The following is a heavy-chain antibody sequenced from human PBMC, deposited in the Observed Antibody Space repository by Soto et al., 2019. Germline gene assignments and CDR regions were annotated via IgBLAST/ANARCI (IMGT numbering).Heavy chain of an antibody. Sequence: QVQLQESGPGLVKPSETLALTCNVSVGSISTYYWTWIRQPPGKGLEWIGCVDYSGSTNYNPSLQSRLTISVATSKNQCSLKLSSVSAAATAVYYCARPGSSGHAYWYFDLWGRGTLVSVSS. CDR3: ARPGSSGHAYWYFDL. CDR1: VGSISTYY. CDR2: VDYSGST. D-gene: IGHD5-12*01. J-gene: IGHJ2*01. V-gene: IGHV4-59*08.